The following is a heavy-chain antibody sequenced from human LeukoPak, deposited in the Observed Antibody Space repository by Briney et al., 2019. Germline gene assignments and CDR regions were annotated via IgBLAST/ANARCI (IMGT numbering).Heavy chain of an antibody. CDR1: AFTVSRNY. CDR3: ARDHAVVAGTVDY. CDR2: ISSSSSYI. D-gene: IGHD2-15*01. Sequence: PGGSLRLSCAASAFTVSRNYMSWVRQAPGKGLEWVSSISSSSSYIYYADSVKGRFTISRDNAKNSLYLQMNSLRAEDTAVYYCARDHAVVAGTVDYWGQGTLVTVSS. J-gene: IGHJ4*02. V-gene: IGHV3-21*01.